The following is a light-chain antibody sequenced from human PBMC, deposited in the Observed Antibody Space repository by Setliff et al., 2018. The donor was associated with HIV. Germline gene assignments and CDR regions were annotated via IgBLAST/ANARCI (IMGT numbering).Light chain of an antibody. V-gene: IGLV2-11*01. CDR3: CSYVGSYSYI. CDR1: TSDVGNYNY. CDR2: DVS. J-gene: IGLJ1*01. Sequence: QSALTQPRSVSGSPGQTVTLSCTGSTSDVGNYNYVSWYQQYPGKAPKLTIFDVSRRPSGVPDRFSGSKSQNTASLTISGLQPEDEADYYCCSYVGSYSYIFGSGTKVTV.